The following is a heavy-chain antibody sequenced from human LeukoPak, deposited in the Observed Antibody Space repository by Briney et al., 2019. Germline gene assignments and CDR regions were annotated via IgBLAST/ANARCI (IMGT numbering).Heavy chain of an antibody. Sequence: PGRSLRLSCAASGFTFSSYGMHWVRQAPGKGLERVAVIWYDGSNKYYADSVKGRFTISRDNSKNTLYLQMNSLRAEDTAVYYCARDVNWHRPSSTPFDYWGQGTLVTVSS. CDR3: ARDVNWHRPSSTPFDY. D-gene: IGHD1-20*01. J-gene: IGHJ4*02. CDR2: IWYDGSNK. CDR1: GFTFSSYG. V-gene: IGHV3-33*01.